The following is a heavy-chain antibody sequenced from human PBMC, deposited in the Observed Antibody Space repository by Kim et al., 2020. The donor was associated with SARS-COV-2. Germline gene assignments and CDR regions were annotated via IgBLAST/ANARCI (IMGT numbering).Heavy chain of an antibody. CDR1: GGSISSGASY. V-gene: IGHV4-31*03. Sequence: SETLSLTCTVPGGSISSGASYWSWIRQHPGKGLEWIGYIYYSGSTYYNPSLKSRVTISVDTSKNQFSLKLSSVTAADTAMYYCARKFSGNAFDIWGQGTIVTVSS. CDR2: IYYSGST. CDR3: ARKFSGNAFDI. J-gene: IGHJ3*02.